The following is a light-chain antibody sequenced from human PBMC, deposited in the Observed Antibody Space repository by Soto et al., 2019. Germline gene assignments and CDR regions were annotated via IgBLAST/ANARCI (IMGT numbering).Light chain of an antibody. CDR1: SSDVGSYNL. J-gene: IGLJ2*01. Sequence: QSVLTQPASVSGSPGQSITISCTGTSSDVGSYNLVSWYQQYPGKAPKFIIYEVSKRPSGVSHRFSGSKSGNTASLTISGLQAEDEADYYCCSYAGSTTHVVFGGGTKVTVL. CDR2: EVS. CDR3: CSYAGSTTHVV. V-gene: IGLV2-23*02.